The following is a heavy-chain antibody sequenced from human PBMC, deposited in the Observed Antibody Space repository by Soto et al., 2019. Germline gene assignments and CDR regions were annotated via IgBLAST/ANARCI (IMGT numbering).Heavy chain of an antibody. CDR1: GGSISSYY. V-gene: IGHV4-59*01. J-gene: IGHJ4*02. D-gene: IGHD3-10*01. Sequence: PSETLSLTCTVSGGSISSYYWSWIRQPPGKGLEWIGYIYYSGSTNYNPSLKSRVTISVDTSKNQFSLKLSSVTAADTAVYYCARTPAYYYGSSENYFDYWGQGTLVTVSS. CDR2: IYYSGST. CDR3: ARTPAYYYGSSENYFDY.